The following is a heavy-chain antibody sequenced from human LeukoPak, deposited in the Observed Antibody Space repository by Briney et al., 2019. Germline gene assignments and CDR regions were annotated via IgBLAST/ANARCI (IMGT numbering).Heavy chain of an antibody. V-gene: IGHV3-43*01. CDR3: AKDIGVGYCNGCLFDY. CDR2: ISWDGGST. J-gene: IGHJ4*02. Sequence: GGSLRLSCAASGFTFDDYTMHWVRQAPGKGLEWVSPISWDGGSTYYADSVKGRFTISRDNSKNSLYLQMNSLRTEDTALYYCAKDIGVGYCNGCLFDYWGQGTLVTVSS. D-gene: IGHD2-15*01. CDR1: GFTFDDYT.